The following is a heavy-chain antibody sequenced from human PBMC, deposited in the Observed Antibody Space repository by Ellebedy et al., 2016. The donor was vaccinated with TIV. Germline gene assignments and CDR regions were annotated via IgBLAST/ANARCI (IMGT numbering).Heavy chain of an antibody. CDR1: GFTVSSNY. D-gene: IGHD6-19*01. V-gene: IGHV3-66*01. Sequence: PGGSLRLSCAASGFTVSSNYMSWVRQAPGKGLEWVSVIYSGGSTYYADSVKGRFTMSRDNAKNSLYLQMNSLRAEDTAVYYCARGIKYSSGWYAPFDYWGQGTLVTVSS. J-gene: IGHJ4*02. CDR3: ARGIKYSSGWYAPFDY. CDR2: IYSGGST.